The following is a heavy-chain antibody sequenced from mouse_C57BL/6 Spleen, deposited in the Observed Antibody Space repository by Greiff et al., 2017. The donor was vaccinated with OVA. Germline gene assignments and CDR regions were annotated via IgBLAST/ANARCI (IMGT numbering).Heavy chain of an antibody. V-gene: IGHV1-55*01. D-gene: IGHD2-1*01. CDR2: IYPGRGST. CDR3: ARSGNYSLAY. J-gene: IGHJ2*01. CDR1: GYTFTSSW. Sequence: QVQLQQPGAELVKPGASVKMSCKASGYTFTSSWLTWVKQRPGPGLEWIGDIYPGRGSTNYNEKFKSKATLTVDTSSSTAYMQLSSLTSEDSAVYYWARSGNYSLAYWGQGTPLTVS.